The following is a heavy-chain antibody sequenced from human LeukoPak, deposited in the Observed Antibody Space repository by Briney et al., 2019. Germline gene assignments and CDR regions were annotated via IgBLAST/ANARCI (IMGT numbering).Heavy chain of an antibody. CDR2: ISSSSSYI. CDR3: AKDLTSSYYYDSSGYKGPFDY. J-gene: IGHJ4*02. D-gene: IGHD3-22*01. V-gene: IGHV3-21*01. CDR1: GFTFSSYS. Sequence: PGGSLRLSCAASGFTFSSYSMNWVRQAPRKGLEWVSSISSSSSYIYYADSVKGRFTISRDNSKNTLYLQMNSLRAEDTAVYYCAKDLTSSYYYDSSGYKGPFDYWGQGTLVTVSS.